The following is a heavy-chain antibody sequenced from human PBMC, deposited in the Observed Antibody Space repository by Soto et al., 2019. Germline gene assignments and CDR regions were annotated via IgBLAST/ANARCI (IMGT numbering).Heavy chain of an antibody. CDR1: GFTFTDYD. J-gene: IGHJ5*02. CDR2: ISYSGTTI. D-gene: IGHD2-8*02. Sequence: QVQLVESGGGLVKPGGSLRLACATSGFTFTDYDMNWIRQAPGKGLEWVSYISYSGTTIYYADSVRGRFAISRDNAEKSLYLHMNSLRAEDTAVYYCTRPCRYCNGGGPGNWFDPWGQGTLVTVSS. V-gene: IGHV3-11*01. CDR3: TRPCRYCNGGGPGNWFDP.